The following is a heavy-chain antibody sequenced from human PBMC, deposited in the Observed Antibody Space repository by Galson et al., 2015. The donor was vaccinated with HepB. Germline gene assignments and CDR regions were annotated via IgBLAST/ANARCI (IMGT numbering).Heavy chain of an antibody. D-gene: IGHD3-22*01. Sequence: SLRLSCAASGFTFSSYSMNWVRQAPGKGLEWVSSISSSSSYIYYADSVKGRFTISRDNAKNSLYLQMNSLRAEDTAVYYCARPYDSKKYYFDYWGQGTLVTVSS. J-gene: IGHJ4*02. CDR3: ARPYDSKKYYFDY. CDR1: GFTFSSYS. CDR2: ISSSSSYI. V-gene: IGHV3-21*01.